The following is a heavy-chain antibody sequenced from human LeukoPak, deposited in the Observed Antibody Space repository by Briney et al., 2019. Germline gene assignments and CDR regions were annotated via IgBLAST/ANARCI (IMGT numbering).Heavy chain of an antibody. Sequence: GGSLRLSCAASGFIFSRFWMHWVRQAPGKGLVWASRINSDGSSTSYADSVKGRFTISRDNAKNTLYLQMNSLRAEDTAVYYCALSSGWYGGLDPWGQGTLVTVSS. CDR1: GFIFSRFW. CDR3: ALSSGWYGGLDP. CDR2: INSDGSST. J-gene: IGHJ5*02. V-gene: IGHV3-74*01. D-gene: IGHD6-19*01.